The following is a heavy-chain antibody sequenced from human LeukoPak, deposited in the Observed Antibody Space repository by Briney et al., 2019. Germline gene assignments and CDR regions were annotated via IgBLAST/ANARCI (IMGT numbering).Heavy chain of an antibody. CDR2: ISGSGGST. CDR3: AKDLSSGWYSSDY. V-gene: IGHV3-23*01. J-gene: IGHJ4*02. CDR1: GFTFSSYA. Sequence: GGSLRLSCAASGFTFSSYAMSWVRQAPGKGVEWVSAISGSGGSTYHADSVKGRFTISRDNSKNTLYLQMNSLRAEDTAVYYCAKDLSSGWYSSDYWGQGTLVTVSS. D-gene: IGHD6-19*01.